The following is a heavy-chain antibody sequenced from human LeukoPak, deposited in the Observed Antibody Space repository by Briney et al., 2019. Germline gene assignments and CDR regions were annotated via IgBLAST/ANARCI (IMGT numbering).Heavy chain of an antibody. Sequence: ASVKVSCKASGYTFTSYDINWVRQATGQGLEWMGWMNPNSGNTGYAQKFQGRVTITTDESTSTAYMELSSLRSEDTAVYYCARDHYYDSSGYYSEYWFDPWGQGTLVTVSS. CDR3: ARDHYYDSSGYYSEYWFDP. D-gene: IGHD3-22*01. CDR1: GYTFTSYD. V-gene: IGHV1-8*01. CDR2: MNPNSGNT. J-gene: IGHJ5*02.